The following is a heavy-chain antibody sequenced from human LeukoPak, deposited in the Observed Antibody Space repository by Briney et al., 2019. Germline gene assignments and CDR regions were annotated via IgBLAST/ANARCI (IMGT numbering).Heavy chain of an antibody. Sequence: PSETLSLTCTVSGGSISSSSHYWGWIRQPPGKGLEWIGSIYSSGSSFYNPSLKSRVTISLDTSKNQFSLKLSSMTAADTAVYYCARLFHYYDSSAYPTFDYWGQGTLVTVSS. CDR1: GGSISSSSHY. V-gene: IGHV4-39*01. CDR2: IYSSGSS. D-gene: IGHD3-22*01. J-gene: IGHJ4*02. CDR3: ARLFHYYDSSAYPTFDY.